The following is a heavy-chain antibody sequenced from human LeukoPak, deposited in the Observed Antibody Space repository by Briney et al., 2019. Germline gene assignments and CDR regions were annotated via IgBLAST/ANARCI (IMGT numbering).Heavy chain of an antibody. Sequence: ASVKVSCKASGYTFTSYYMHWVRQAPGQGLEWMGIINPSGGSTSYAQKFQGRVTITRDTSTSTVCMELSSLRSEDTAVYYCARHPTWYDSSGYRAEYFQHWGQGTLVTVSS. CDR3: ARHPTWYDSSGYRAEYFQH. CDR1: GYTFTSYY. CDR2: INPSGGST. J-gene: IGHJ1*01. V-gene: IGHV1-46*01. D-gene: IGHD3-22*01.